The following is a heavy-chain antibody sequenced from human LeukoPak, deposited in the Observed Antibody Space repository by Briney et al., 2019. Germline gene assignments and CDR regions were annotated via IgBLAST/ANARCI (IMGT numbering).Heavy chain of an antibody. CDR2: ISSSGSAI. V-gene: IGHV3-48*03. CDR3: AREGSGSQQYPDAFDI. D-gene: IGHD1-26*01. CDR1: GFTFSGSE. Sequence: RGSLRLSCAASGFTFSGSEMNWVHQAPGEGLEWISYISSSGSAIHYAASVKGRFTISRDNAKNSLYLQMNSLRAEDTAVYYCAREGSGSQQYPDAFDIWGQGTVVTVSS. J-gene: IGHJ3*02.